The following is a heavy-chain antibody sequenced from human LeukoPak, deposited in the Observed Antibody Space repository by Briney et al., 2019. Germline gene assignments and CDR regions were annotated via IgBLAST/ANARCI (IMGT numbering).Heavy chain of an antibody. CDR3: ARDPSLPAAMMVWFDP. J-gene: IGHJ5*02. CDR1: GFTVSSNY. Sequence: GGSLRLSCAASGFTVSSNYMSWVRQAPGKGLEWVSVIYSGGSTYYADSVKGRFTISRDNAKNSLYLQMNSLRAEDTAVYYCARDPSLPAAMMVWFDPWGQGTLVTVSS. CDR2: IYSGGST. V-gene: IGHV3-66*01. D-gene: IGHD2-2*01.